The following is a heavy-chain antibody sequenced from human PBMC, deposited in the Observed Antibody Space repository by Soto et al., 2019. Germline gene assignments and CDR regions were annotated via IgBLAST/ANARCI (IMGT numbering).Heavy chain of an antibody. CDR2: IVPIFGA. CDR1: GGTFSNYG. Sequence: QVQLVQSGAEVKKPGSSVKVSCKSPGGTFSNYGFSWVRQAPGQGLECMGVIVPIFGAEHPQKFQGRVTITADESTNTVFRELRGLRSEDTAVYYCARGGSDYEGSGYYQGHVWGQGTTVTVSS. CDR3: ARGGSDYEGSGYYQGHV. J-gene: IGHJ6*02. D-gene: IGHD3-22*01. V-gene: IGHV1-69*12.